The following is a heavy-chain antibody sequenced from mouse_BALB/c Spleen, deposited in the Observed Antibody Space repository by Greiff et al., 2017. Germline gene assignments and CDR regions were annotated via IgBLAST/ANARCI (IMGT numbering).Heavy chain of an antibody. CDR1: GFTFSSFG. D-gene: IGHD1-1*01. V-gene: IGHV5-17*02. J-gene: IGHJ3*01. CDR2: ISSGSSTI. CDR3: ASGYYGSSWFAY. Sequence: EVQVVESGGGLVQPGGSRKLSCAASGFTFSSFGMHWVRQAPEKGLEWVAYISSGSSTIYYADTVKGRFTISRDNPKNTLFLQMTSLRSEDTAMYYCASGYYGSSWFAYWGQGTLVTVSA.